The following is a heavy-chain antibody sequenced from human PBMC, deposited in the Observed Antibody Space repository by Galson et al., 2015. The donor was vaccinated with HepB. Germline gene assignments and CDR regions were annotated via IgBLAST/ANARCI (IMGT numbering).Heavy chain of an antibody. J-gene: IGHJ5*02. CDR2: INTGTGNT. CDR3: ARNGDGYPNWFDP. V-gene: IGHV1-3*04. D-gene: IGHD5-24*01. Sequence: SVKVSCKASGYRFSSFAIHWVRQAPGQRPEYMGWINTGTGNTKYSPKFQGRVTITRDTSASTDYMELTSLTSEDTAVYYCARNGDGYPNWFDPWGQGTLVTVSS. CDR1: GYRFSSFA.